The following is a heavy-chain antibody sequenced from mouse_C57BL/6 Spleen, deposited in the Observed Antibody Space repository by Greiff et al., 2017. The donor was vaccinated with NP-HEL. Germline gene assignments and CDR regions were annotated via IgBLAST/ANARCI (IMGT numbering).Heavy chain of an antibody. CDR1: GFTFSDYG. D-gene: IGHD2-12*01. V-gene: IGHV5-17*01. Sequence: DVKLQESGGGLVKPGGSLKLSCAASGFTFSDYGMHWVRQAPEKGLEWVAYISSGSSTIYYADTVKGRFTISRDNAKNTLFLQMTSLRSEDTAMYYGAKNYKGGYWGQGTSVTVSS. CDR3: AKNYKGGY. CDR2: ISSGSSTI. J-gene: IGHJ4*01.